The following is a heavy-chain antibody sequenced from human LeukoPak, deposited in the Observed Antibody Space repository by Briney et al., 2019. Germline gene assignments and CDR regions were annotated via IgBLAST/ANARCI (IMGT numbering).Heavy chain of an antibody. CDR3: ATHYPRSSSPFDY. D-gene: IGHD6-6*01. J-gene: IGHJ4*02. CDR2: IIPIFGTA. Sequence: SVKVSCKASGGTFSSYAISWVRQAPGQGLEWMGGIIPIFGTANYAQKFQGRVTITADESTSTAYMELSSLRSEDTAVYYCATHYPRSSSPFDYWGQGTLVTVSS. CDR1: GGTFSSYA. V-gene: IGHV1-69*13.